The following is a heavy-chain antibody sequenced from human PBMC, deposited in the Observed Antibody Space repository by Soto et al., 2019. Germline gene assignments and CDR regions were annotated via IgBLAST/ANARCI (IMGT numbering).Heavy chain of an antibody. D-gene: IGHD5-12*01. J-gene: IGHJ6*02. CDR1: GFTFSSYA. Sequence: PGGSLRLSCAASGFTFSSYAMHWVRRAPGRGLEWVAGISYDGYNIYYADSVKGRFTISRDNSKNTLNLQMNSLRVEDTSVYYCARLGGYNSFNHYYYYGMDVWGQGTTVTVSS. CDR3: ARLGGYNSFNHYYYYGMDV. V-gene: IGHV3-30-3*01. CDR2: ISYDGYNI.